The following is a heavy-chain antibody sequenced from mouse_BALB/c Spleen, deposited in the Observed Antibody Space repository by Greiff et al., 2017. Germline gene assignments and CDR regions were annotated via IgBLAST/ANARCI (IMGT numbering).Heavy chain of an antibody. Sequence: EVKLQESGAELVKPGASVKLSCTASGFNIKDTYMHWVKQRPEQGLEWIGRIDPANGNTKYDPKFQGKATITADTSSNTVYLQLSSLTSEDTAVYYCARGDLLDYFDYWGQGTTLTVSS. D-gene: IGHD3-3*01. CDR3: ARGDLLDYFDY. J-gene: IGHJ2*01. CDR2: IDPANGNT. V-gene: IGHV14-3*02. CDR1: GFNIKDTY.